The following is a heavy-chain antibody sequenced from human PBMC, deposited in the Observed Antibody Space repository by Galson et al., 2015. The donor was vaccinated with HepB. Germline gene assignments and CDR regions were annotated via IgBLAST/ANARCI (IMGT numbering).Heavy chain of an antibody. CDR1: GFTVSSNY. D-gene: IGHD3-10*01. Sequence: SLRLSCAASGFTVSSNYMTWVRQAPGKGLEWVSIIYSGGGTYYADSVKGRFTISRDNSKNTLYLQMNSLRAEDTAIYYCARSVNRWLDVDHWGQGALVTVSS. J-gene: IGHJ4*02. CDR2: IYSGGGT. V-gene: IGHV3-53*01. CDR3: ARSVNRWLDVDH.